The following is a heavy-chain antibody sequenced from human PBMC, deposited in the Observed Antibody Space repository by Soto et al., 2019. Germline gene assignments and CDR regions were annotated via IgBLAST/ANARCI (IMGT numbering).Heavy chain of an antibody. Sequence: ASVKVSCKASGYTVTGYDIHWVRQATGQGLEWMGWINGYNGDTNYAQKFQDRVSMTIDTSTGTAYMELRSLTSDDTAIYYCAKNGQPPYYYYGLDVWGQGTKVTVSS. D-gene: IGHD2-8*01. V-gene: IGHV1-18*01. J-gene: IGHJ6*02. CDR2: INGYNGDT. CDR3: AKNGQPPYYYYGLDV. CDR1: GYTVTGYD.